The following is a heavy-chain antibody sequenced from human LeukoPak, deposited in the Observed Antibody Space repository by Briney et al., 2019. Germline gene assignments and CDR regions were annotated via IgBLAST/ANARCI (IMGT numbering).Heavy chain of an antibody. CDR2: IYPGDSDT. J-gene: IGHJ6*02. V-gene: IGHV5-51*01. D-gene: IGHD3-10*01. CDR1: GYSFTSYW. Sequence: HGESLKISCKGSGYSFTSYWIGWVRQMPGKGLEWMGIIYPGDSDTRYSPSFQGQVTISADKSISTAYLQWSSLKASDTAMYYCARSYYYGSGSYYQSDYYYYYGMDVWGQGTTVTVSS. CDR3: ARSYYYGSGSYYQSDYYYYYGMDV.